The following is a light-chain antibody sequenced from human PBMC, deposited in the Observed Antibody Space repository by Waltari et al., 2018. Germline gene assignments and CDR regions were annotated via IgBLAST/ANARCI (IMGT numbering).Light chain of an antibody. Sequence: DIQMTQSPSSLSASVGDRVTITCRASQSISSYLNWYQQKPGKAPNLLIYAASSLQSGVPSRFSGSGSATDFTLPISSLQPEDFATYYCQQSYSTPLTFGGGTKVELK. J-gene: IGKJ4*01. CDR3: QQSYSTPLT. CDR1: QSISSY. V-gene: IGKV1-39*01. CDR2: AAS.